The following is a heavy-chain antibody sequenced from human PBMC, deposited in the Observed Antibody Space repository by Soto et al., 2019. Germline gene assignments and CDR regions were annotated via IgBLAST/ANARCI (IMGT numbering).Heavy chain of an antibody. CDR2: ISSSGSTI. CDR1: GFTFSDYY. V-gene: IGHV3-11*01. Sequence: PGGSLRLSCAASGFTFSDYYMSCIRQAPGKGLEWVSYISSSGSTIYYADSVKGRFTISRDNSKNTLYLQMNSLRAEDTAVYYCAKGPIINYDYWGQGTLVTVSS. CDR3: AKGPIINYDY. J-gene: IGHJ4*02.